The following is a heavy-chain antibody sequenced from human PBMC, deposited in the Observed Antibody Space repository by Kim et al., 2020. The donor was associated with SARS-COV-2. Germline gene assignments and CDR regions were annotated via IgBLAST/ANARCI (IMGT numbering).Heavy chain of an antibody. J-gene: IGHJ3*02. Sequence: SETLSLTCTVSGGSISSGGYYWSWIRQHPGMGLEWIGYIYYSGSTYYNPSLKSRLTISVDTSKNQFSLKLSSVTAADTAMYYCARAPITMIVVVQAFDIWGQGTMVTVSS. CDR2: IYYSGST. V-gene: IGHV4-31*03. CDR1: GGSISSGGYY. CDR3: ARAPITMIVVVQAFDI. D-gene: IGHD3-22*01.